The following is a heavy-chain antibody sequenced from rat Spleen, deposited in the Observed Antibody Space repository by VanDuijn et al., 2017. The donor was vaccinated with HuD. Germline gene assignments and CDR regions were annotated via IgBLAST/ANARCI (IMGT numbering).Heavy chain of an antibody. Sequence: EVQLQESGPGLVKPSQSLSLTCSVTGYSITSNYWGWIRKFPGNKMEWIGHISYSGSTSYNPSLKSRISITRDTSKNQFFLQLNSVTTEETATYYCARYDREGIRGVMDAWGQGASVTVSS. CDR1: GYSITSNY. V-gene: IGHV3-1*01. CDR2: ISYSGST. J-gene: IGHJ4*01. CDR3: ARYDREGIRGVMDA. D-gene: IGHD1-11*01.